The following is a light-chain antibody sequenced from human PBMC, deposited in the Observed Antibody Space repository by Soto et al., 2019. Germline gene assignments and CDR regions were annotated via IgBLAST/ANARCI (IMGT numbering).Light chain of an antibody. CDR1: QSVNRF. V-gene: IGKV3-20*01. CDR3: HHYVGSPWA. J-gene: IGKJ1*01. Sequence: EIVLTQSPGTLSLSPGERATLSCRASQSVNRFLAWFQQKPGQVPRLLIYGASNRATGIPDRFSGSGSETDFSLAITRLEPEDFAVYYCHHYVGSPWAFGQGTKEENK. CDR2: GAS.